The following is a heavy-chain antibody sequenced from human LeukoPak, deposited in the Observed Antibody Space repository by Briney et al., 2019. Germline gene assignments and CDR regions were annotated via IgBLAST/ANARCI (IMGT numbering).Heavy chain of an antibody. J-gene: IGHJ4*02. Sequence: PSETLSLTCTVSGGSISSYYWSWIRQPPGKGLEWIGYIYYSGSTNYNPSLKSRVTISVDTSKNQFSLKLSSVTAADTAVYYCAKGSVWFDYWGQGTLVTVSS. D-gene: IGHD6-19*01. CDR3: AKGSVWFDY. CDR1: GGSISSYY. CDR2: IYYSGST. V-gene: IGHV4-59*01.